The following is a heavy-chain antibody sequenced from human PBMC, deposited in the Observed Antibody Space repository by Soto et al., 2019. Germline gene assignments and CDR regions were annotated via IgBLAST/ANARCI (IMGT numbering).Heavy chain of an antibody. CDR3: ARGPGSYNSFDR. CDR1: GGSINSYY. V-gene: IGHV4-4*07. J-gene: IGHJ5*02. D-gene: IGHD3-10*01. CDR2: IYSSGST. Sequence: SETLSLTCVVSGGSINSYYWSWIRQPAGKGLEWIGRIYSSGSTNYNPSLKSRVTMAEDTSNNQFSLRLTSVTAADTAVYYCARGPGSYNSFDRWGQGTLVTVSS.